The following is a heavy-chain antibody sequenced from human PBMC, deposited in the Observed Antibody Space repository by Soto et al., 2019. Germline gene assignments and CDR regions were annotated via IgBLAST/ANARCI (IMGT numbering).Heavy chain of an antibody. CDR3: ARGERFSSSWLRHSN. V-gene: IGHV3-33*01. J-gene: IGHJ4*02. D-gene: IGHD6-13*01. Sequence: GGSLRLSCAASGFTFSSYGMHWVRQAPGKGLEWVAVIWYDGSNKYYADSVKGRFTISRDNSKNTLYLQMNSLRAEDTAVYYCARGERFSSSWLRHSNWGQGTLVTVSS. CDR1: GFTFSSYG. CDR2: IWYDGSNK.